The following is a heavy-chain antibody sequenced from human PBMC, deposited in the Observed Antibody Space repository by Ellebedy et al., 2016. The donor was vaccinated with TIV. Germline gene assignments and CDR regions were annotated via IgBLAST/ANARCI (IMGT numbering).Heavy chain of an antibody. D-gene: IGHD3-10*01. V-gene: IGHV3-30-3*01. Sequence: GGSLRLSCAASGFTFSSYAMHWVRQAPGKGLEWVAVISYDGSNKYYADSVKGRFTISRDNSKNTLYLQMNSLRAEDTAVYYCARRGGLWFGESPDAFDIWGQGTMVTVSS. CDR1: GFTFSSYA. J-gene: IGHJ3*02. CDR3: ARRGGLWFGESPDAFDI. CDR2: ISYDGSNK.